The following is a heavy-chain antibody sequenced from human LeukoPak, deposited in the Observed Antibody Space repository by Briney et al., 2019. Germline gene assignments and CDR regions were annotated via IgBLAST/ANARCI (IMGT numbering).Heavy chain of an antibody. CDR2: INHNSGGT. CDR3: ARGTLRERWSEYYYYMDV. D-gene: IGHD2-15*01. Sequence: ASVPVSCKASGYTFTGYYMHWVRQAPGQGLEWMGWINHNSGGTNYAQNFQGRVTMTRDSSISTAYMELSRLRSDDTAVYFCARGTLRERWSEYYYYMDVWGKGTTVTVSS. CDR1: GYTFTGYY. J-gene: IGHJ6*03. V-gene: IGHV1-2*02.